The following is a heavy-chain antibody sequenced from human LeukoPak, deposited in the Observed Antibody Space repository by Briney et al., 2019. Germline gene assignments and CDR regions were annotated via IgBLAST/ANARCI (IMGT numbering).Heavy chain of an antibody. CDR3: AKEGTPQVSTWYDL. CDR2: ISYEGGTQ. D-gene: IGHD3-10*01. V-gene: IGHV3-30*18. Sequence: PAKSLRLSCAASGVTLSPYGMHWVRQAPGNGLEWVAVISYEGGTQHYADSVKGRFIISRDNTRNTLYPQMNILRTEDTAVYYCAKEGTPQVSTWYDLWGQGTQVIVSS. J-gene: IGHJ5*02. CDR1: GVTLSPYG.